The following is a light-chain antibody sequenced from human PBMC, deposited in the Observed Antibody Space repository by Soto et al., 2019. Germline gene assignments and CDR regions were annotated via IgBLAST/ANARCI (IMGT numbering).Light chain of an antibody. Sequence: QSVLTQPASVSGSPGQSITISCTGTSSDVGGYNYVSWYQQHPGKAPKLMIYDVSNRPSGVSNRFSGSKSGNTASLTISGLQAGDEADYYCISYTSSSTRVFGGGSKVNGL. CDR2: DVS. J-gene: IGLJ3*02. CDR1: SSDVGGYNY. V-gene: IGLV2-14*01. CDR3: ISYTSSSTRV.